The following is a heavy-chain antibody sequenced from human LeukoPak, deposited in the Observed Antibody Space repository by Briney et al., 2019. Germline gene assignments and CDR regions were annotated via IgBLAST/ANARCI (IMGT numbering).Heavy chain of an antibody. Sequence: SETLSLTCTASGGSISTYLWSWIRQPPGKGLEWMGYIYSSGDTNYNPSLKSRVTMSVDTSNNQFSLRLSSVTAADTAVYYCARYYYDRSGFSGDAFDIWGQGTVVTVSS. CDR1: GGSISTYL. D-gene: IGHD3-22*01. J-gene: IGHJ3*02. CDR2: IYSSGDT. CDR3: ARYYYDRSGFSGDAFDI. V-gene: IGHV4-59*12.